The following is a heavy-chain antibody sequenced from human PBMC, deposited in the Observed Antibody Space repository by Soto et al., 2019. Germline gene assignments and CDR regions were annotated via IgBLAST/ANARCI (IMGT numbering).Heavy chain of an antibody. Sequence: PGKGLEWIGYIYYSGSTYYNPYLKSRVTISVDTSKNQFSLKLSSVTAADTAVYCCERLGEYYKSRDPWGCGTLVTVSS. CDR2: IYYSGST. CDR3: ERLGEYYKSRDP. V-gene: IGHV4-30-4*01. J-gene: IGHJ5*02. D-gene: IGHD3-10*01.